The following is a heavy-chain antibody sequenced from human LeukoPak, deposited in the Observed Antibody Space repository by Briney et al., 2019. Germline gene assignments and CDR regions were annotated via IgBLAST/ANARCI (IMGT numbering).Heavy chain of an antibody. D-gene: IGHD6-19*01. CDR2: ISSSSSYI. Sequence: PGGSLRLSCAASGFTFSSYSMNWVRQAPGKGLEWVSSISSSSSYIYYADSVKGRFTISGDNAKNSLYLQMNSLRAEDTAVYYCAPQGIAVADYWGQGTLVTVSS. CDR3: APQGIAVADY. V-gene: IGHV3-21*01. J-gene: IGHJ4*02. CDR1: GFTFSSYS.